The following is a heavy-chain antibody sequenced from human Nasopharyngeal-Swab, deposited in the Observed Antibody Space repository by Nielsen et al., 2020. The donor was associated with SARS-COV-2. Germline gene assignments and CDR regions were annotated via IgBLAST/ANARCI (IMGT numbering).Heavy chain of an antibody. V-gene: IGHV4-59*01. CDR1: GGSISSYY. CDR3: AREVGTYYYDSSGPPPTFDI. Sequence: SETLSLTCTVSGGSISSYYWSWIRQPPGKGLEWIGYIYYSGSTNYNPSLKSRVTISVDTSKNQFSLKLSSVTAADTAVYYCAREVGTYYYDSSGPPPTFDIWGQGTMVTVSS. J-gene: IGHJ3*02. CDR2: IYYSGST. D-gene: IGHD3-22*01.